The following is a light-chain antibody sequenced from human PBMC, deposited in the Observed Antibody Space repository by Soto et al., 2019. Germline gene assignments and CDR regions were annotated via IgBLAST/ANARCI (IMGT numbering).Light chain of an antibody. J-gene: IGLJ1*01. V-gene: IGLV2-14*03. CDR1: SSDVGAYDY. Sequence: QSVLTQPASVSGSPGESITISCTGTSSDVGAYDYVSWYQQHPDKAPKLIIYEVSHRPSGVSSRFSGSKSVNTATLTISGLQAEDEADYYCSSYTSSSTRVFGTGTKVTVL. CDR2: EVS. CDR3: SSYTSSSTRV.